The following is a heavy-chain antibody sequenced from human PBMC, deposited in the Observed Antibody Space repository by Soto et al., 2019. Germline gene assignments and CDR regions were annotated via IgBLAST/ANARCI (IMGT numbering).Heavy chain of an antibody. Sequence: QVQLVESGGGVVQPGRSLRLSCRVSGFTFNNSGMHRVRQAPGKGLEWMAVISYDGSEKHYADSMKGRLTISRDNSKDTLHLQMNSLRAEDTAIYFCVKDRVPGAYGHYYGMDVWGQGTTVTVSS. CDR2: ISYDGSEK. V-gene: IGHV3-30*18. CDR3: VKDRVPGAYGHYYGMDV. D-gene: IGHD5-12*01. CDR1: GFTFNNSG. J-gene: IGHJ6*02.